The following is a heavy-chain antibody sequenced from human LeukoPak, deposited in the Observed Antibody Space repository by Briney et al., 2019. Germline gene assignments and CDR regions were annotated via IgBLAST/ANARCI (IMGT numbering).Heavy chain of an antibody. D-gene: IGHD2-2*01. CDR1: GGSFSGYY. V-gene: IGHV4-34*01. CDR2: MNDSGST. Sequence: PSETLSLTCAVSGGSFSGYYWSWIRQPPGKGLEWIGEMNDSGSTNYNPSLKSRVTISVATSKNQFSLKLSSVTAADTAVYYCARGHCSSTSCYFDYWGQGTLVTVSS. CDR3: ARGHCSSTSCYFDY. J-gene: IGHJ4*02.